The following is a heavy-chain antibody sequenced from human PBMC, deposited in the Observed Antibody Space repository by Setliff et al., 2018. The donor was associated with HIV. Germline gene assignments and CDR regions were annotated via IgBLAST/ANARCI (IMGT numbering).Heavy chain of an antibody. CDR2: IGNSGSPI. J-gene: IGHJ4*02. CDR3: ARDDGNPYYFDY. V-gene: IGHV3-48*03. Sequence: GGSLRLSCAASGFTFSSYEMNWVRQAPGKGLEWVSYIGNSGSPIYYADSVKGRFTISRDNANNSLYLQMKSLRAEDTAVYYCARDDGNPYYFDYWGQGTLVTVSS. CDR1: GFTFSSYE.